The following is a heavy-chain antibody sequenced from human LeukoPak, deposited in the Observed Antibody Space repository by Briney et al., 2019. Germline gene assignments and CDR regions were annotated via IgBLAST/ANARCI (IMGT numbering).Heavy chain of an antibody. CDR1: GFTFSNYG. CDR2: MSYDGNNK. CDR3: AGEIGSAARGR. J-gene: IGHJ4*02. Sequence: GRSLRLSCAASGFTFSNYGRHWGRQAPGKGLELVAVMSYDGNNKYHADSVKDRFTISRDNSPNTLYLQMDSMRAEDTAVYFCAGEIGSAARGRWGEGTLVTVSS. D-gene: IGHD2-2*01. V-gene: IGHV3-30*03.